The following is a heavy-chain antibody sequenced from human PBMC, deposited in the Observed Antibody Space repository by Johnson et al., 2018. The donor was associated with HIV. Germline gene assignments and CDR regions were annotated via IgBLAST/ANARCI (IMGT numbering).Heavy chain of an antibody. Sequence: QVQLVESGGGVVQPGRSLRLSCAASGFTFSTYALHWVRQAPGKGLEWVAVISYDGSNKYYADSVKGRFTISRDNSKNTLYLQMKSLRGEDTAVYSCARGRSSSSTAAFDIWVQGTMVTVSS. CDR2: ISYDGSNK. J-gene: IGHJ3*02. V-gene: IGHV3-30*04. CDR1: GFTFSTYA. CDR3: ARGRSSSSTAAFDI. D-gene: IGHD6-6*01.